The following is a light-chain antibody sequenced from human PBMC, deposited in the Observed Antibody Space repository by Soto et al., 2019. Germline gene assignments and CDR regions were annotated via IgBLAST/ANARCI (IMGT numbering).Light chain of an antibody. CDR3: QRYDSFSMYT. V-gene: IGKV1-5*01. J-gene: IGKJ2*01. Sequence: DIQMTQSPSTLSASVGDRVTITCRASQSISGWLAWYQQRPGKAPKVLIYDASKLESGVPSRFSGSGSGTEFTLTISSLQPDEFATYYCQRYDSFSMYTFGQGTKLEIK. CDR2: DAS. CDR1: QSISGW.